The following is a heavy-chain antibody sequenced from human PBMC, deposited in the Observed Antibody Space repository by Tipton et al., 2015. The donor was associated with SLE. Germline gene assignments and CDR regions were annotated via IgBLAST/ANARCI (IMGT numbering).Heavy chain of an antibody. D-gene: IGHD2-21*01. CDR3: AREEGGGASLRGKYMDV. CDR2: INHGGST. Sequence: TLSLTCAVYGGSFSAYSWSWIRQPPGKGLEWIGEINHGGSTNYNPSLLNRVIMSVDMSKNQFSLKLRAVTAADTALYFCAREEGGGASLRGKYMDVWGKGTAVTVSS. V-gene: IGHV4-34*01. CDR1: GGSFSAYS. J-gene: IGHJ6*03.